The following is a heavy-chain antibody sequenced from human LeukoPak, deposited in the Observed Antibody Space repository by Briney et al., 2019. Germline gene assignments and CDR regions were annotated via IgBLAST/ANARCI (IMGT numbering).Heavy chain of an antibody. CDR1: GFIFSSYA. CDR2: ITSSGTYT. CDR3: ARDPYSGNYGTYYYYYMDV. D-gene: IGHD1-26*01. J-gene: IGHJ6*03. Sequence: GGSPRLSCAASGFIFSSYAMHWVRQAPGKAMEWVSSITSSGTYTFYADSVKGRFTISRDNAKNSLYLQMDSLGPEDTAVYYCARDPYSGNYGTYYYYYMDVWGKGTTVTISS. V-gene: IGHV3-21*01.